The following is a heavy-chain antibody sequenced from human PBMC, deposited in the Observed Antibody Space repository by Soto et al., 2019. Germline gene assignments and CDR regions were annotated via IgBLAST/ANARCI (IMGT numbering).Heavy chain of an antibody. V-gene: IGHV1-18*04. CDR2: ISAYNGNT. J-gene: IGHJ6*02. D-gene: IGHD6-13*01. CDR1: GYTFTSYG. CDR3: AREGIAAPYYYYGMDV. Sequence: ASVKVSCKASGYTFTSYGISWVRQAPGQGLEWMGWISAYNGNTNYAQKLQGRVTMTTDTSTSTAYMELRSLRSDDTAVYYCAREGIAAPYYYYGMDVWGQGTTVTVS.